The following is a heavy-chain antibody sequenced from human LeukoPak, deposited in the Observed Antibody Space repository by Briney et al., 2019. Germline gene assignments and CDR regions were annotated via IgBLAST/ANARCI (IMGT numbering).Heavy chain of an antibody. J-gene: IGHJ6*03. CDR3: ARGDQLVSYYMDV. CDR2: IYISGST. CDR1: GGSISSGSCY. V-gene: IGHV4-61*02. D-gene: IGHD1-1*01. Sequence: PSETLSLTCTVSGGSISSGSCYWSWIRQPAGKGLEWIGRIYISGSTNYNPSLKSRVTISVDTSKNQFSLKLSSVTAADTAVYYCARGDQLVSYYMDVWGKGTTVTVSS.